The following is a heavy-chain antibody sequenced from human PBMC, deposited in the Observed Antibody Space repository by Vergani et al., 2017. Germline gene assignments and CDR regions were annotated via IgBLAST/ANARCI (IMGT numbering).Heavy chain of an antibody. CDR2: IYYSGST. V-gene: IGHV4-59*01. D-gene: IGHD3-3*01. J-gene: IGHJ3*02. Sequence: QLQLQESGPGLVKPSETLSLTCTVSGGSISSYYWSWIRQPPGKGLEWLGYIYYSGSTNYNPSLKSRVTISVDTSKNQFPLKLSSVTAADTAVYYCARGRLGDFWSGYLGIYGDHDAFDIWGQGTMVTVSS. CDR3: ARGRLGDFWSGYLGIYGDHDAFDI. CDR1: GGSISSYY.